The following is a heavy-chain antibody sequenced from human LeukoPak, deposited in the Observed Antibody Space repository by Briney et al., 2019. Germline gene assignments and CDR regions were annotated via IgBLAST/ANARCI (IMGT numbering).Heavy chain of an antibody. D-gene: IGHD1-26*01. J-gene: IGHJ3*02. CDR1: GGSISSYY. CDR3: AREPGATSGHIDAFDI. V-gene: IGHV4-59*01. Sequence: PSETLSLTCTVSGGSISSYYWSWNRQPPGKGLEWIGYIYYSGSTNYNPSLKSRVTISVDTSKNQFSLKLSSVTAADTAVYYCAREPGATSGHIDAFDIWGQGTMVTVSS. CDR2: IYYSGST.